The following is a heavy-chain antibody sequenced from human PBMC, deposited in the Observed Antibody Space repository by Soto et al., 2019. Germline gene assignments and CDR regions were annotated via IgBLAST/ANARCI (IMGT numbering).Heavy chain of an antibody. Sequence: EVQLVESGGGLVKPGGSLRLSCAASGFTFSSYSMNWVRQAPGKGLEWVSSISSSSSYIYYADSVKGRFTISRDNAKNSLYLQMNSLRAEDTAVYYCARMHSYGAGFDYWGQGTLVTVSS. CDR3: ARMHSYGAGFDY. D-gene: IGHD5-18*01. V-gene: IGHV3-21*01. J-gene: IGHJ4*02. CDR1: GFTFSSYS. CDR2: ISSSSSYI.